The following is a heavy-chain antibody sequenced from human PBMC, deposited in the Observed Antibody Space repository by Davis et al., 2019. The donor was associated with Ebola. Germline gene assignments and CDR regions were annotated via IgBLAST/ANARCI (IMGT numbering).Heavy chain of an antibody. Sequence: GGSLRLSCAASGFTFSSYAMSWVRQAPGKGLEWVPAISGSGGSTYYADTVKGRFTISRDNSKNTLYLQRNSLRAEDTAVYYCARGKYSSSYNWFDPWGQGTLVTVSS. D-gene: IGHD6-6*01. CDR3: ARGKYSSSYNWFDP. CDR1: GFTFSSYA. V-gene: IGHV3-23*01. CDR2: ISGSGGST. J-gene: IGHJ5*02.